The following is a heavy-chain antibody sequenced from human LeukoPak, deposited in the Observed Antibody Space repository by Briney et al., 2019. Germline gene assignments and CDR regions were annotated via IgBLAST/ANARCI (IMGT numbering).Heavy chain of an antibody. V-gene: IGHV1-2*02. Sequence: ASVKVSCKASGYTFTGYYMHWVRQAPGQGLEWMGWINPNSGGTNYAQKFQGRVTMTRDTSISTAYMELSRLRSDDTAVYYCARENSGSYSRTFDYWGQGTLVTVSP. CDR3: ARENSGSYSRTFDY. J-gene: IGHJ4*02. CDR1: GYTFTGYY. D-gene: IGHD1-26*01. CDR2: INPNSGGT.